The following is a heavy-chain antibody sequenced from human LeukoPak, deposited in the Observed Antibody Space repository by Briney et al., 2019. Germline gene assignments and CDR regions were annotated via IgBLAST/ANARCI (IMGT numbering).Heavy chain of an antibody. CDR3: AFSRFLEWSNDAFDI. Sequence: GGSLRLSCAASGFTFSSYWMHWVRQAPGKGLVWVSRINSDGSSTSYADSVKGRFTISRDNAKNTPYLQMNSLRAEDTAVYYCAFSRFLEWSNDAFDIWGQGTMVTVSS. CDR2: INSDGSST. CDR1: GFTFSSYW. D-gene: IGHD3-3*01. J-gene: IGHJ3*02. V-gene: IGHV3-74*01.